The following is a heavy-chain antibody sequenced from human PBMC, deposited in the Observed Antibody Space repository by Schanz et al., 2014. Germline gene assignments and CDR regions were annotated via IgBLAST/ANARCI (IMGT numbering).Heavy chain of an antibody. CDR1: GGSISSGGYF. V-gene: IGHV4-31*03. CDR2: IDYRGNP. D-gene: IGHD5-18*01. J-gene: IGHJ4*02. CDR3: ARGIQAWLQWYFDY. Sequence: QVQLQESGPGLVKPSQTLSLTCSVSGGSISSGGYFWTWIRQHPGKGLEWIGHIDYRGNPYYNESLKSRLTISLHASENHFSLQLTSGTAADTAVYYCARGIQAWLQWYFDYWGQGTLVTVSS.